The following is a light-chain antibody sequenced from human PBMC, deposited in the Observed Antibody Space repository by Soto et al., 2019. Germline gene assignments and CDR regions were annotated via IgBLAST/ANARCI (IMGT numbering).Light chain of an antibody. CDR3: CSYAGSSTR. V-gene: IGLV2-23*02. Sequence: QSVLTQPASVSGSPGQSITISCTGTSSDVGSYNLVSWYQQHPGKAPKLMIYEVSKRPSGVSNRFSGSKSGNPASLTISWLEDGDEADYYCCSYAGSSTRFGTGTKLTVL. CDR2: EVS. CDR1: SSDVGSYNL. J-gene: IGLJ1*01.